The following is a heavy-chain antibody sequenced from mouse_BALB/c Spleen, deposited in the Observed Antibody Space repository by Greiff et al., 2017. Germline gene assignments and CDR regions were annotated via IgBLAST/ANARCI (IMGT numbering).Heavy chain of an antibody. CDR3: ARGDYYYYGRDFDV. D-gene: IGHD1-1*01. CDR2: IYPGDGDT. J-gene: IGHJ1*01. CDR1: GYAFSSYW. Sequence: QVQLQQSGAELVRPGSSVKISCKASGYAFSSYWMNWVKQRPGQGLEWIGQIYPGDGDTNYNGKFKGKATLTADKSSSTAYMQLSSLTSEDSAVYFCARGDYYYYGRDFDVWGAGTAVTVSS. V-gene: IGHV1-80*01.